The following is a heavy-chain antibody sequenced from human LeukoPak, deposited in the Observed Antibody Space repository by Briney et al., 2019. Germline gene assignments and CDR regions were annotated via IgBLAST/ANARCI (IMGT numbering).Heavy chain of an antibody. V-gene: IGHV3-11*01. J-gene: IGHJ3*02. CDR3: ASSIRGAPGAFDI. D-gene: IGHD2-2*02. Sequence: GGSLRLSCAASGFTVSSNYMSWIRQAPGKGLEWVSYISSSGSTIYYADSVKGRFTISRDNAKNSLYLQMNSLRAEDTAVYYCASSIRGAPGAFDIWGQGTMVTVSS. CDR1: GFTVSSNY. CDR2: ISSSGSTI.